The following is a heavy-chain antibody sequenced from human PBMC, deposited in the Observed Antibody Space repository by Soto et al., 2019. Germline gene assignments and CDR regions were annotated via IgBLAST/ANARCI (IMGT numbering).Heavy chain of an antibody. D-gene: IGHD3-9*01. J-gene: IGHJ4*02. CDR2: ISSSSSYI. CDR1: GFTFSSYC. CDR3: ARDRDVLRYFDWSPTFDY. Sequence: GGSLRLSCAASGFTFSSYCMHWVRQVPGEGQGLRRGLEWVSSISSSSSYIYYADSVKGRFTISRDNAKNSLYLQMNSLRAEDTAVYYCARDRDVLRYFDWSPTFDYWGQGTLVTVSS. V-gene: IGHV3-21*01.